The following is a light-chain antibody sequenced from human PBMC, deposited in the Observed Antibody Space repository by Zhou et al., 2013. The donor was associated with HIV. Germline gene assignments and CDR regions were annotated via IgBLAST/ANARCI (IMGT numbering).Light chain of an antibody. CDR1: QSLLHRNGYNY. Sequence: DIVMTQTPLSLPVAPGEPASISCRSSQSLLHRNGYNYLDWYVQKPGQSPQLLIFLGTTRASGVPDRFSGSGSGTDFTLRISRVEAEDVGVYYCMQALLTPWTFGQGTEGGSQT. V-gene: IGKV2-28*01. CDR3: MQALLTPWT. CDR2: LGT. J-gene: IGKJ1*01.